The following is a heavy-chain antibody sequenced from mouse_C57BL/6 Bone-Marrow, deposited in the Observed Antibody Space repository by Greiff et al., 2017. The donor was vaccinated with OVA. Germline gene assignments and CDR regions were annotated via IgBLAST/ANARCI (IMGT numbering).Heavy chain of an antibody. CDR2: IYPRSGNT. CDR3: AREDYDGCAY. J-gene: IGHJ3*01. V-gene: IGHV1-81*01. D-gene: IGHD2-4*01. CDR1: GYTFTSYG. Sequence: QVQLQQSGAELARPGASVKLSCKASGYTFTSYGISWVKQRTGQGLEWIGEIYPRSGNTYYNEKFKGKATLTADKSSSTAYMELRSLTSEDSAVYFCAREDYDGCAYWGQGTLVTVSA.